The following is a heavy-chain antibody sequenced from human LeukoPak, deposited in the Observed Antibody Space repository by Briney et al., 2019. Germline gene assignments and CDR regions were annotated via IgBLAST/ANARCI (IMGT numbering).Heavy chain of an antibody. CDR3: AGGSGIVVVVAATTLRY. Sequence: GESLRLSCAASGFTFISYAMSWVRQAPGKGLEWVSAISGSGGSTYYADSVEGRFTISRDNSKNTLYLQMNSLRAEDTAVYYCAGGSGIVVVVAATTLRYWGQGTLVTVSS. J-gene: IGHJ4*02. V-gene: IGHV3-23*01. D-gene: IGHD2-15*01. CDR1: GFTFISYA. CDR2: ISGSGGST.